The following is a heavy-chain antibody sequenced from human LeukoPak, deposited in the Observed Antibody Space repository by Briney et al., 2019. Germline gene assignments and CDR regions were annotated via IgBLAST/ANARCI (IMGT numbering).Heavy chain of an antibody. CDR3: ARGASESGYYFDY. CDR2: ISAYNGNT. V-gene: IGHV1-18*01. Sequence: EASVKVSCKASGYTFTSYGISWVRQAPGQGLEWMGWISAYNGNTNYAQKLQGRVTMTRNTSISTAYMELSSLRSEDTAVYYCARGASESGYYFDYWGQGTLVTVSS. CDR1: GYTFTSYG. J-gene: IGHJ4*02.